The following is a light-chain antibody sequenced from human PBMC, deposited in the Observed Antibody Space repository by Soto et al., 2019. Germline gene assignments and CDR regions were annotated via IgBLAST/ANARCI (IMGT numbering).Light chain of an antibody. Sequence: QSALAQPASVSGSPGQSITISCTGSSRDVGRYNLVSWYQQYPGKAPKLMIYEDTQRPSGVSNRSSGSKSGNTASLTISGLQADDEADYYGCSYAGSSIYVVFGGGTKLTVL. J-gene: IGLJ2*01. CDR3: CSYAGSSIYVV. CDR2: EDT. V-gene: IGLV2-23*01. CDR1: SRDVGRYNL.